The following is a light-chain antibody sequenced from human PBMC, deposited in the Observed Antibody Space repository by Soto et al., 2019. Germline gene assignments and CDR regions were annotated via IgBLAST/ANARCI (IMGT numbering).Light chain of an antibody. Sequence: DIQMTQSPSTLSASVGDRVTITCRASQSISSWLAWYQQKPGKAPKLMIYKASVLESWVPSRFSGSGSGTEFTLTISSLQPDDFATYYCQPYNSYWTFGQGTKVEIK. CDR1: QSISSW. CDR3: QPYNSYWT. J-gene: IGKJ1*01. CDR2: KAS. V-gene: IGKV1-5*03.